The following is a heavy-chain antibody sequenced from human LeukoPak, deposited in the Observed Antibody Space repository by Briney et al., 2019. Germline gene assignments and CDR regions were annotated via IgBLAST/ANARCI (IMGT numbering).Heavy chain of an antibody. Sequence: GGSLRLSCAASGFTFSSYGMHWGRQAPGEGLLWVSHSKSDGSSTTYADSVKGRFAISRDNAKNTLYLQMNSLRAEDTAVYYCVRGGYRCGYDYFDYWGQGTPVTVSS. J-gene: IGHJ4*02. CDR2: SKSDGSST. CDR1: GFTFSSYG. D-gene: IGHD5-18*01. V-gene: IGHV3-74*03. CDR3: VRGGYRCGYDYFDY.